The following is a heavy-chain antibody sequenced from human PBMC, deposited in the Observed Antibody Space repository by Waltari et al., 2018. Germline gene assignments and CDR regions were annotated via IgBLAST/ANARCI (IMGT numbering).Heavy chain of an antibody. J-gene: IGHJ4*02. Sequence: QVQLQESGPGLVKPSQTLSLTCSVSGVSITSGSNSGSWIRKPAGKGLEWIGHIYTSGSTKYNPSLKRRVTISVDTSKNQFSLRLSSVTAADTAVYYCVTVGSSIQAFDYFDNWGQGTLVTVSS. V-gene: IGHV4-61*02. CDR2: IYTSGST. CDR3: VTVGSSIQAFDYFDN. CDR1: GVSITSGSNS. D-gene: IGHD3-3*02.